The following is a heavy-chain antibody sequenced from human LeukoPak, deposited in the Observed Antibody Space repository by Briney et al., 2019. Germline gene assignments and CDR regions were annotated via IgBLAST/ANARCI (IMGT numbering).Heavy chain of an antibody. D-gene: IGHD3-22*01. J-gene: IGHJ3*02. CDR1: GGSISSYY. CDR3: ARDVLYYYDSSGRDAFDI. CDR2: IYYSGST. V-gene: IGHV4-59*01. Sequence: SEALSLTCTVSGGSISSYYWSWIRQPPGKGLEWIGYIYYSGSTNYNPSLKSRVTISVDTSKNQFSLKLSSVTAADTAVYYCARDVLYYYDSSGRDAFDIWGQGTMVTVSS.